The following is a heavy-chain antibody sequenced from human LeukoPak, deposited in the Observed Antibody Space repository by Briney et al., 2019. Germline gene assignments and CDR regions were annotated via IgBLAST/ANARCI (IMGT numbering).Heavy chain of an antibody. D-gene: IGHD3-10*01. V-gene: IGHV1-69*13. CDR1: RGTFSSYA. CDR2: IIPILGTA. J-gene: IGHJ4*02. Sequence: AASVTVSCKASRGTFSSYAISWVRQAPGQGLEWMGGIIPILGTANYAQKFQGRVTITADEFTSTAYMELSSLRSEDTAVYYCARGSYLYQFDYWGQGTLVTVSS. CDR3: ARGSYLYQFDY.